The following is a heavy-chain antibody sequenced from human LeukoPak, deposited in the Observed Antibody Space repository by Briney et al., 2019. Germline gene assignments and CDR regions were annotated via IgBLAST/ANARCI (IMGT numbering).Heavy chain of an antibody. CDR3: ASAGYDFWSGYETPFDY. D-gene: IGHD3-3*01. V-gene: IGHV1-2*02. CDR2: INPNSGGT. CDR1: GYTFTGYY. J-gene: IGHJ4*02. Sequence: GASVKVSCKASGYTFTGYYMHWVRQAPGQGLEWMGWINPNSGGTNYAQKFQGRVTMTRDTSISTAYKELSRLRSDDTAVYYCASAGYDFWSGYETPFDYWGQGTLVTVSS.